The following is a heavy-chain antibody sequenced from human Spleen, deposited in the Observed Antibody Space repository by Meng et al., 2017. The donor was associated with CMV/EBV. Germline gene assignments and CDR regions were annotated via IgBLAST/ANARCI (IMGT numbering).Heavy chain of an antibody. CDR1: GGSISSSSYY. Sequence: SETLSLTCTVSGGSISSSSYYWGWIRQPPGKGLEWIGSIYYSGSTYYNPSLKSRVTISVDTSKNQFSLKLSSVTAADTAVYYCARGAETADYWGQGTLVTVSS. J-gene: IGHJ4*02. CDR2: IYYSGST. D-gene: IGHD1-14*01. CDR3: ARGAETADY. V-gene: IGHV4-39*01.